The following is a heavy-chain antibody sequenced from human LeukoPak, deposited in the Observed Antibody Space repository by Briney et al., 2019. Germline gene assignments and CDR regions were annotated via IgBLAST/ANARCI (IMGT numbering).Heavy chain of an antibody. CDR3: ARYVLLMDY. CDR1: GFSFSDHH. J-gene: IGHJ4*02. D-gene: IGHD3-16*01. CDR2: ISRDGNII. Sequence: PGGSLRLSCAASGFSFSDHHMSWVRQVPGKGLEWLAYISRDGNIIVYADSVKGRFTISRDNAKQSVYLEMKRLRPEDTAVYYCARYVLLMDYWGQGTLVTVSS. V-gene: IGHV3-11*01.